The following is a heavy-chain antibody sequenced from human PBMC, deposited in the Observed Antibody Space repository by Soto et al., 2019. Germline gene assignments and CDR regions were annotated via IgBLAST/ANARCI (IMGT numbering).Heavy chain of an antibody. J-gene: IGHJ5*02. Sequence: PSETLSLTCTVSGASINGGGYYWSWIRQHPGKGLEWIGSIYYSGNTYYSPSLKSRVTISVDTSKNHFSLRLTSVTAADTAVYYCARHWIYYDFWSGYPRWFDPWGQGTLVTVSS. V-gene: IGHV4-31*03. D-gene: IGHD3-3*01. CDR3: ARHWIYYDFWSGYPRWFDP. CDR2: IYYSGNT. CDR1: GASINGGGYY.